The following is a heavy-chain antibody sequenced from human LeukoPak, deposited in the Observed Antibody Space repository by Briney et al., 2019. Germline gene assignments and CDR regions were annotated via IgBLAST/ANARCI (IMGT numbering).Heavy chain of an antibody. CDR1: GGSFSGYY. CDR3: ARGLQWLVKYYFDY. V-gene: IGHV4-34*01. CDR2: INHSGST. D-gene: IGHD6-19*01. J-gene: IGHJ4*02. Sequence: SETLSLTCAVYGGSFSGYYWSWIRQPPGKGLEWIGEINHSGSTNYNPSLKSRVTISVDTSKNQFSPKLSSVTAADTAVYYCARGLQWLVKYYFDYWGQGTLVTVSS.